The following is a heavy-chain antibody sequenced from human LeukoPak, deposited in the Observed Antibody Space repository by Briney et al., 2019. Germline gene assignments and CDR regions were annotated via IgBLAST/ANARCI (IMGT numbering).Heavy chain of an antibody. D-gene: IGHD3-10*01. Sequence: SETLSLTCTVSGGSISSYYWSWIRQPPGKGLEWIGYIYYSGSTNYNPSLKSRVTISVDTSKNQFSLKLSSVTAADTAVYYCARAHYGSGSLDYWGQGTLVTVSS. CDR2: IYYSGST. J-gene: IGHJ4*02. CDR1: GGSISSYY. CDR3: ARAHYGSGSLDY. V-gene: IGHV4-59*08.